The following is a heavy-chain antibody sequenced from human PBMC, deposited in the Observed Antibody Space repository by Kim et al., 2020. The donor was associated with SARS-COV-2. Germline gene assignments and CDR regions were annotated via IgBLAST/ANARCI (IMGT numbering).Heavy chain of an antibody. Sequence: GWSLRLSCAASGFIFSGSDMHWVRQGPGKGLEWVARIKPKRESYATAYAASVNGRFAISRDDSKNTAYLQMNSLKTEDTAVYYCLRRVPGTSIEFEPWGQGTLVTV. CDR1: GFIFSGSD. J-gene: IGHJ5*02. V-gene: IGHV3-73*01. CDR2: IKPKRESYAT. CDR3: LRRVPGTSIEFEP.